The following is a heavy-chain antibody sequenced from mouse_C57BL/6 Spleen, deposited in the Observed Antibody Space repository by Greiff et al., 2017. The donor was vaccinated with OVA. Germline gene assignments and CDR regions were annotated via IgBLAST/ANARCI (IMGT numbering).Heavy chain of an antibody. V-gene: IGHV2-2*01. CDR2: IWSGGST. Sequence: VKVVESGPGLVQPSQSLSITCTVSGFSLTSYGVHWVRQSPGKGLEWLGVIWSGGSTDYNAAFISRLSISKDNSKSQVFFKMNSLQADDTAIYYCARHDGYYWYFDVWGTGTTVTVSS. CDR3: ARHDGYYWYFDV. CDR1: GFSLTSYG. D-gene: IGHD2-3*01. J-gene: IGHJ1*03.